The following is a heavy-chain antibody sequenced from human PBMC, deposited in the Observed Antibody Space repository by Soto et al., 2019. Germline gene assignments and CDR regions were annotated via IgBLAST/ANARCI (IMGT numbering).Heavy chain of an antibody. CDR3: AKDSPAGGFDY. V-gene: IGHV3-30*18. Sequence: GSLRLSCAASGFTFSSYGMHWVRQAPGKGLEWVAVISYDGSNKYYADSVKGRFTISRDNSKNTLYLQMNSLRAEDTAVYYCAKDSPAGGFDYWGQGTLVTVSP. J-gene: IGHJ4*02. D-gene: IGHD3-10*01. CDR1: GFTFSSYG. CDR2: ISYDGSNK.